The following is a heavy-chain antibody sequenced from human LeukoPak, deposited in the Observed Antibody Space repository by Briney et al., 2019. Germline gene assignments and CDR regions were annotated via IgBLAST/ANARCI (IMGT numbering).Heavy chain of an antibody. J-gene: IGHJ4*02. D-gene: IGHD6-13*01. CDR1: GGSLRSYF. CDR2: IYSTGST. CDR3: ARAGYTSTCTFDY. Sequence: ASETLSLTCSVSGGSLRSYFWSWLRQSAGRGLEHIGRIYSTGSTNYSPSLKSRVSMSVDTSKNQFSLTLRSVTAADTAIYYCARAGYTSTCTFDYWGQGILVTVSS. V-gene: IGHV4-4*07.